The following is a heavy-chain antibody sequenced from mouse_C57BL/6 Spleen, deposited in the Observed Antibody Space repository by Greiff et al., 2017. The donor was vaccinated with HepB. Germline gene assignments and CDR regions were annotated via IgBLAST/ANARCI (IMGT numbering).Heavy chain of an antibody. V-gene: IGHV1-26*01. Sequence: EVQLQQSGPELVKPGASVKISCKASGYTFTDYYMNWVKQSHGKSLEWIGDINPNNGGTSYNQKVKGKSTLTVDKSSSTAYMELRSLTSEDSAVYYCARGYYGSSYDYWGQGTTLTVSS. J-gene: IGHJ2*01. CDR1: GYTFTDYY. CDR3: ARGYYGSSYDY. CDR2: INPNNGGT. D-gene: IGHD1-1*01.